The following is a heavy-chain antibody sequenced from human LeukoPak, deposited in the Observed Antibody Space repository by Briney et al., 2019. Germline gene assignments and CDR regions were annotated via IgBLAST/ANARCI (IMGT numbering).Heavy chain of an antibody. CDR1: GYSISSGYY. J-gene: IGHJ4*02. CDR2: MYHSGST. Sequence: SETLSLTCTVSGYSISSGYYWGWIRQPPGKGLEWIGSMYHSGSTYYNPSLKSRVTISVDTSKNQFSLKLSSVTAADTAVYYCARDGYYYSSGYREYWGQGTLVTVSS. V-gene: IGHV4-38-2*02. CDR3: ARDGYYYSSGYREY. D-gene: IGHD3-22*01.